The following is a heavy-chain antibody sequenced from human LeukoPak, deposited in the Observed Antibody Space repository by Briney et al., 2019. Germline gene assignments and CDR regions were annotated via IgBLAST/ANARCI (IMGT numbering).Heavy chain of an antibody. V-gene: IGHV4-38-2*02. CDR2: IYHRGTT. D-gene: IGHD5-12*01. CDR1: GYSISSGYY. Sequence: PSETLSLTCTVSGYSISSGYYWGWIRQPPGRGLEWIGTIYHRGTTYYNPSLKSRVTTSLDTSKNQFSLKVNSVTAADTAVYYCARVPSGYDPNWFDPWGQGTLVTVSS. J-gene: IGHJ5*02. CDR3: ARVPSGYDPNWFDP.